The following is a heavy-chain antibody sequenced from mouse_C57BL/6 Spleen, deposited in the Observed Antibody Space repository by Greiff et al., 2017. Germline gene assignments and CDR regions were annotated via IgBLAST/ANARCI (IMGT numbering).Heavy chain of an antibody. CDR2: IDPETGGT. J-gene: IGHJ2*01. V-gene: IGHV1-15*01. CDR3: TRPDYYGSSPYYFDY. D-gene: IGHD1-1*01. CDR1: GYTFTDYE. Sequence: QVQLKESGAELVRPGASVTLSCKASGYTFTDYEMHWVKQTPVHGLEWIGAIDPETGGTAYNQKFKGKAILTADKSSSTAYMELRSLTSEDSAVYYCTRPDYYGSSPYYFDYWGQGTTLTVSS.